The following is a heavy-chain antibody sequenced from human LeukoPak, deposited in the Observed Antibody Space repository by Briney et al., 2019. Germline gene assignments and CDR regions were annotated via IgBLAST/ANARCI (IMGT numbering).Heavy chain of an antibody. D-gene: IGHD3-22*01. Sequence: GGSLRLSCAASGFTFSSYAMSWVRQAPGKGLEWVSAISGSGGSTYYADSVKGRFTISRDNSKNTLYLQMNRLRAEDTAVYYCAREGLTYYYDSSGRRVRAFDIWGQGTMVTVSS. CDR3: AREGLTYYYDSSGRRVRAFDI. CDR2: ISGSGGST. V-gene: IGHV3-23*01. CDR1: GFTFSSYA. J-gene: IGHJ3*02.